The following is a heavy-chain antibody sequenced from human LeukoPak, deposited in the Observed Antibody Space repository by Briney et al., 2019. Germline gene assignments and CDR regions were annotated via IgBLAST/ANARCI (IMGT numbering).Heavy chain of an antibody. J-gene: IGHJ4*02. V-gene: IGHV3-48*01. D-gene: IGHD6-13*01. CDR2: ISSSSSTI. CDR3: ARLRSQGSSRGIYYFDY. CDR1: GFTFSSYS. Sequence: GGSLRLSCAASGFTFSSYSMNWVRQAPGKGLEWVSYISSSSSTIYYADSVKGRFTISRDNAKNSLYLQMNSLRAEDTAVYYCARLRSQGSSRGIYYFDYWGQGTLVTVSS.